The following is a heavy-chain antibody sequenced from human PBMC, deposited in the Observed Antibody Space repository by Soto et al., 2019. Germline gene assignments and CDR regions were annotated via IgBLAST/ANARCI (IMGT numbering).Heavy chain of an antibody. CDR3: SRSGYTQEFDY. D-gene: IGHD3-22*01. V-gene: IGHV1-2*02. J-gene: IGHJ4*02. CDR1: GYTFTKYG. Sequence: ASVKVSCKASGYTFTKYGISWVRQAPGQGLEWMGWINPNSGGTNYAQKFQGRVTMTRDTSISTAYMELSRLRSDDTAVYYCSRSGYTQEFDYWGQGTLVTVSS. CDR2: INPNSGGT.